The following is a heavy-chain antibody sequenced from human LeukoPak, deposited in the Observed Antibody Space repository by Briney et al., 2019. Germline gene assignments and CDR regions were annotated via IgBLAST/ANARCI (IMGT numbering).Heavy chain of an antibody. J-gene: IGHJ5*02. Sequence: SETLPLTCTVSGGSIYSHHWSWIRQPPGKGQEWIGYIFYTGSTNYSPSLNSRVTISVDTLKNQFSLKLNSVTAADTAVYYCARGSNWFDPWGQGTLVTVSS. CDR1: GGSIYSHH. CDR2: IFYTGST. V-gene: IGHV4-59*11. CDR3: ARGSNWFDP.